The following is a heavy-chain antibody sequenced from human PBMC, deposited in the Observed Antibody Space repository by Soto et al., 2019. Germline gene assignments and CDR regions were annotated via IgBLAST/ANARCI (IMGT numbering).Heavy chain of an antibody. CDR1: GGSLSASY. CDR3: ARSQTGEIWDGEYTRFNWFDS. D-gene: IGHD3-3*01. V-gene: IGHV4-34*01. Sequence: TETLSLTCAVYGGSLSASYWSWVRQPPGKGLEWIGEINYGGTANYNPSPESRVTISVDTSKNQLSLKLNSVTTADTAVYYCARSQTGEIWDGEYTRFNWFDSCWGGTLVTVSS. J-gene: IGHJ5*01. CDR2: INYGGTA.